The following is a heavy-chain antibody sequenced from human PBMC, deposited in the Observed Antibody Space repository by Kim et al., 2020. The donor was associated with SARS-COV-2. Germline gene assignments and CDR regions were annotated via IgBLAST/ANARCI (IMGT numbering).Heavy chain of an antibody. D-gene: IGHD6-19*01. J-gene: IGHJ6*02. Sequence: ADSGKGRFTISRDNSKNTLYLQMNSLRAEDTAVYYCANARSGYYYYGMDVWGQGTTVTVSS. CDR3: ANARSGYYYYGMDV. V-gene: IGHV3-23*01.